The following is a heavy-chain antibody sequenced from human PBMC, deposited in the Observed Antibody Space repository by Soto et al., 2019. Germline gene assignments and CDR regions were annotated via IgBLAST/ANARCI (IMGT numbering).Heavy chain of an antibody. CDR2: ISFDGNNE. Sequence: QVQLVESGGGVVQPGRSLRLSCTASGFTFRNYGMHWVRQAPGKGLEWVAVISFDGNNEYYSGSVKGRFTISRDNFKDTLYLQMNSLRAEDTAVYYCAKDLLKTTVTTPGSLGQGTLVTVSS. CDR1: GFTFRNYG. CDR3: AKDLLKTTVTTPGS. J-gene: IGHJ5*02. V-gene: IGHV3-30*18. D-gene: IGHD4-17*01.